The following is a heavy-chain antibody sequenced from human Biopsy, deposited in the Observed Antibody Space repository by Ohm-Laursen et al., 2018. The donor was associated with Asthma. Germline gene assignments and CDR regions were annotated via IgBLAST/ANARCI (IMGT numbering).Heavy chain of an antibody. CDR1: GGTYSSHS. CDR3: ATDLWNPQKDYDY. J-gene: IGHJ4*02. D-gene: IGHD1-1*01. V-gene: IGHV1-69*13. CDR2: VIPKYGTP. Sequence: GASVKVSCKASGGTYSSHSISWVRQAPGQGLEWMGGVIPKYGTPTYAQKFRGRVTITADESAGTSDMEVSNLRFEDTAVYYCATDLWNPQKDYDYWGQGTLVTVSS.